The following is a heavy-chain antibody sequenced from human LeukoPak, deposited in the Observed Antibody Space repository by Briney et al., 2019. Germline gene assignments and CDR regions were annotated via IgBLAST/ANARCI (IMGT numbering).Heavy chain of an antibody. CDR2: INQGGSEK. CDR3: VGGSHADY. Sequence: TGGSLRLSCAASGFTFSIYWMTWVRQAPGKGLEWVASINQGGSEKNYADSVKGRFTISRDNAKNSLFLQMSSLRVEDTAVYYCVGGSHADYWGQGTLVTVSS. CDR1: GFTFSIYW. J-gene: IGHJ4*02. V-gene: IGHV3-7*04.